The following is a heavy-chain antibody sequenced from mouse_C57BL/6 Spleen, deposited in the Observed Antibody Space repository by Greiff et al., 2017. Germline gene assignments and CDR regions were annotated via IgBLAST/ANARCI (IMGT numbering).Heavy chain of an antibody. CDR1: GFTFSSSG. J-gene: IGHJ4*01. V-gene: IGHV5-6*01. D-gene: IGHD1-1*01. Sequence: EVQRVESGGDLVKPGGSLKLSCAASGFTFSSSGMSWVRQTPDKRLEWVATISSGGSYTYYPDSVKGRFTISRDNAKNTLYLPMSSLKSEDTAMYYCARHYGRSPDAMDYWGQGTAVTVSS. CDR2: ISSGGSYT. CDR3: ARHYGRSPDAMDY.